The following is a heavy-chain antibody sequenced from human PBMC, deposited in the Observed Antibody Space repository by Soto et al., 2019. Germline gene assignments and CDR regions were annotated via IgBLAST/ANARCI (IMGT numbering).Heavy chain of an antibody. CDR3: ARQHPLDSRVWFT. D-gene: IGHD6-19*01. J-gene: IGHJ4*02. CDR2: IYPRDSDT. CDR1: GDSFTGFW. Sequence: PGESLKISCKVSGDSFTGFWIGWVRQMPGKGLEWLGSIYPRDSDTRYSPSFQGQVTISADKSLSTAYLQWNSQQASDTAIYYCARQHPLDSRVWFTWGQGTLVTVSS. V-gene: IGHV5-51*01.